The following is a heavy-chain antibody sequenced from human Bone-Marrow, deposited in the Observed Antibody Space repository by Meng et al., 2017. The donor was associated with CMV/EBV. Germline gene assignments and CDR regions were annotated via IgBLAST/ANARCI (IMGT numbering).Heavy chain of an antibody. CDR3: ARGDEENYYYYGMDV. Sequence: ESLKISCAASGFTFSSYEMNWVRQAPGKGLEWIGYIYYSGSTNYNPSLKSRVTISVDTSKNQFSLKLSSVTAADTAVYYCARGDEENYYYYGMDVWGQGTTVTVSS. V-gene: IGHV4-59*01. CDR2: IYYSGST. CDR1: GFTFSSYE. J-gene: IGHJ6*02.